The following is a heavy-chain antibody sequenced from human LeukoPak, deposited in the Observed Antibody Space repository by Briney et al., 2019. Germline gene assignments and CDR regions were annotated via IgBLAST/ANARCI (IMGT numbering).Heavy chain of an antibody. CDR1: GGSFRSYY. Sequence: SETLSLTCAVSGGSFRSYYWSWIRQPPGKELEWFGEINHSGSTNYNTTLKSRVTISVDTSKNQFSLKLSSVTAAHTPVCYCAGGSPNITLVRGSNFDYGGQGTLVTVSA. D-gene: IGHD3-10*01. J-gene: IGHJ4*02. V-gene: IGHV4-34*01. CDR2: INHSGST. CDR3: AGGSPNITLVRGSNFDY.